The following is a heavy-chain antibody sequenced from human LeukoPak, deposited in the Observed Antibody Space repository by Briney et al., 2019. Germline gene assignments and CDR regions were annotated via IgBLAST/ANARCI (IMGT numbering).Heavy chain of an antibody. CDR1: GFTFSSYS. Sequence: GGSLRLSCAASGFTFSSYSMNWVRQAPGKGLEWVSSISSSSSYIYYADSVKGRFTTSRDNAKNSLYLQMNSLRAEDTAVYYCARAGVRGVKAWFDPWGRGTLVTVSS. CDR3: ARAGVRGVKAWFDP. V-gene: IGHV3-21*01. D-gene: IGHD3-10*01. CDR2: ISSSSSYI. J-gene: IGHJ5*02.